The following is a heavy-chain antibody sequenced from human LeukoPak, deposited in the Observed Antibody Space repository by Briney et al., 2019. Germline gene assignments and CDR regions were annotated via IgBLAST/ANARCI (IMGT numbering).Heavy chain of an antibody. V-gene: IGHV3-48*03. Sequence: PGGSLRLSCAASGFTFGSYEMNWVRQAPGKGLEWVSYISSSGSTIYYADSVKGRFTISRDNAKNSLYLQMNSLRAEDTAVYYCARADIAVAGTYDYWGQGTLVTVSS. J-gene: IGHJ4*02. CDR3: ARADIAVAGTYDY. CDR1: GFTFGSYE. CDR2: ISSSGSTI. D-gene: IGHD6-19*01.